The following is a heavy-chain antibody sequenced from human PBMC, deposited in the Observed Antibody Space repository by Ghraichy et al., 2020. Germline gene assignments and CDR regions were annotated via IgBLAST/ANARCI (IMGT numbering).Heavy chain of an antibody. Sequence: SETLSLTCAVYGGSFSGYYWSWIRQPPGKGLEWIGEINHSGSTNYNPSLKSRVTISVDTSKNQFSLKLSSVTAADTAVYYCARRYDFWSGYMRKYYFDYWGQGTLVTVSS. D-gene: IGHD3-3*01. J-gene: IGHJ4*02. CDR2: INHSGST. CDR3: ARRYDFWSGYMRKYYFDY. V-gene: IGHV4-34*01. CDR1: GGSFSGYY.